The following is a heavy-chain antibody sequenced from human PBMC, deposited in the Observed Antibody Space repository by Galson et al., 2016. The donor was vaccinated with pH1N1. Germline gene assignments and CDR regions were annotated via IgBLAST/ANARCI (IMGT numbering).Heavy chain of an antibody. CDR2: LHNGNT. CDR3: ANVDWNYPGGV. V-gene: IGHV3-23*05. Sequence: SLRLSCAASGFTLSRYPISWVRQAPGKGLEWVSALHNGNTYNAESVKGRFTISRDNSKNTLYLHMNTLRVEDTAVYYCANVDWNYPGGVWGQGTTVTASS. D-gene: IGHD1-7*01. J-gene: IGHJ6*02. CDR1: GFTLSRYP.